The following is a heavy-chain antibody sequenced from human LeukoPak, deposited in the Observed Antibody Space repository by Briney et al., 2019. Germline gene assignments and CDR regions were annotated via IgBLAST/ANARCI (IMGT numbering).Heavy chain of an antibody. CDR3: ARGGGITMVRGVPNWFDP. CDR2: IYYSGST. D-gene: IGHD3-10*01. J-gene: IGHJ5*02. Sequence: SETLSLTCTVSGGSISRGGYYWSWIRQHPGKGLEWIGYIYYSGSTYYNPSLKSRVTISVDTSKNQFSLKLSSVTAADTAVYYCARGGGITMVRGVPNWFDPWGQGTLVTVSS. CDR1: GGSISRGGYY. V-gene: IGHV4-31*03.